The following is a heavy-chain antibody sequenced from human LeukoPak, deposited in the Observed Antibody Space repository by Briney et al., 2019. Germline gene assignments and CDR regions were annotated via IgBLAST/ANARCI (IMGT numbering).Heavy chain of an antibody. Sequence: SETLSLTCAVYGGSFSRYYWSWIRQSPGKGLEWIAEIDHRGDTTYNPSVKSRVTISVDTSKNQFSLKMRSLSAADTALYYCARGATISETGYFDFWGQGTLVTVSS. CDR1: GGSFSRYY. CDR2: IDHRGDT. J-gene: IGHJ4*03. V-gene: IGHV4-34*01. D-gene: IGHD5-24*01. CDR3: ARGATISETGYFDF.